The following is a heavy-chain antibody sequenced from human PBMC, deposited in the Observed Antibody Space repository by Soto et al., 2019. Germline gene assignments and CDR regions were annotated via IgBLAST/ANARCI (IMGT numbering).Heavy chain of an antibody. J-gene: IGHJ6*03. CDR2: MNPNSGNT. CDR3: ARTLRFLEWLSSPHYYYMDV. V-gene: IGHV1-8*02. CDR1: GYTFTSYD. D-gene: IGHD3-3*01. Sequence: ASVEVCCKASGYTFTSYDIDGVRKATGQGLEWMGWMNPNSGNTGYAQKFQGRVTMTRNTSISTAYMELSSLRSEDTAVYYCARTLRFLEWLSSPHYYYMDVWGKGTTVTVSS.